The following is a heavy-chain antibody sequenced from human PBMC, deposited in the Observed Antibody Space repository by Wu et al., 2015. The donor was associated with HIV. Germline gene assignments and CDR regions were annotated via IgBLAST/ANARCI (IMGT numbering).Heavy chain of an antibody. J-gene: IGHJ6*03. CDR1: GGSISSHY. CDR2: IYYSGST. CDR3: AREVTVTTFYYYYMDV. Sequence: QVQLQESGPGLVKPSETLSLTCTVSGGSISSHYWSWIRQPPGKGLEWIGYIYYSGSTNYNPSLKSRVTISVDTSKNQFSLKLSSVTAADTAVYYCAREVTVTTFYYYYMDVWGKGTTVTVSS. D-gene: IGHD4-11*01. V-gene: IGHV4-59*11.